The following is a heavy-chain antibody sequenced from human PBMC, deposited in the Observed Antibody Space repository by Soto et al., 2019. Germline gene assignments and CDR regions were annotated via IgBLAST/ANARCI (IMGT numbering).Heavy chain of an antibody. Sequence: GSVKVSCKASGYTFTGYYMHWVRQAPGQGLEWMGWINPNSGGTNYAQKFQGRVTMTRDTSISTVYMELSRLRSDDTAVYYCARDRYSSSHRLAAGGSAGGYWGQGTLVTVSS. CDR1: GYTFTGYY. CDR3: ARDRYSSSHRLAAGGSAGGY. J-gene: IGHJ4*02. CDR2: INPNSGGT. D-gene: IGHD6-6*01. V-gene: IGHV1-2*02.